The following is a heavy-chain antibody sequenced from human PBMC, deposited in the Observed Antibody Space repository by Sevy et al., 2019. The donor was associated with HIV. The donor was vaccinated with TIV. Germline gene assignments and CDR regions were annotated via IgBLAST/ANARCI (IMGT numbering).Heavy chain of an antibody. J-gene: IGHJ4*02. CDR3: TTRPYGSIIDY. V-gene: IGHV3-15*07. D-gene: IGHD3-10*01. CDR2: IKAKIDGKTK. Sequence: GGSLRLSCGGSGFNISSASMNWVRQAPGRGLEWVGGIKAKIDGKTKDYGAPVKGSFIISRDDSRKTVYVQLNSVKSEDTAMYFCTTRPYGSIIDYWGQGTLVTVSS. CDR1: GFNISSAS.